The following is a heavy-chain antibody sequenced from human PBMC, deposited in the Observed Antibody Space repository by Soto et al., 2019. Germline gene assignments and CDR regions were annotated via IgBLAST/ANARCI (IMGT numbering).Heavy chain of an antibody. J-gene: IGHJ6*02. CDR1: GFTFSSYA. V-gene: IGHV3-23*01. Sequence: PGGSLRLSCAAFGFTFSSYAMSWVLQAPGKGLEWVSAISGSGGSTYYADSVKGRFTISRDNSKNTLYLQMNSLRAEDTAVYYCAKGGAASYGMDVWGQGTTVTVSS. CDR3: AKGGAASYGMDV. D-gene: IGHD1-26*01. CDR2: ISGSGGST.